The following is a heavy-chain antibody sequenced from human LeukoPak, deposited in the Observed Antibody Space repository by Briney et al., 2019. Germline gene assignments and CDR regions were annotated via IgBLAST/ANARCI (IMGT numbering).Heavy chain of an antibody. CDR2: TYYRSKWSN. CDR3: ARAFNAAFDF. V-gene: IGHV6-1*01. Sequence: SQTLSLTCAISGDTVSTNNVAWHWLRQSPSRGLEWLGRTYYRSKWSNEYAVSVKSRISITPDTSKNQFSLLLNSVTPEDTGLYYCARAFNAAFDFWGQGTMVTVSS. CDR1: GDTVSTNNVA. D-gene: IGHD3-3*02. J-gene: IGHJ3*01.